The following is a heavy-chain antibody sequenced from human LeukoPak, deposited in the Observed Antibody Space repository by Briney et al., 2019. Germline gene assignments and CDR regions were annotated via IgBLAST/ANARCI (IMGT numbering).Heavy chain of an antibody. CDR2: INPNSGGT. D-gene: IGHD3-3*01. J-gene: IGHJ4*02. V-gene: IGHV1-2*02. CDR1: GGTFLSHT. Sequence: GASVKVSCKTSGGTFLSHTFSWVRQAPGQGLEWMGWINPNSGGTNYAQKFQGRVTMTRDTSISTAYMELSRLRSDDTAVYYCARARSRGDYDFWSGYYPIDYWGQGTLVTVSS. CDR3: ARARSRGDYDFWSGYYPIDY.